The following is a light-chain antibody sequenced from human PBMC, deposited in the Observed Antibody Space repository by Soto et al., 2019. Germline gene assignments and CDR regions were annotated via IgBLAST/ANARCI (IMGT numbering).Light chain of an antibody. CDR2: AAC. Sequence: DTQITQSPSSLSVAVGDGVTITCWASQRISNYLNWYQQKPGRAPKLLIYAACSLQSGVPSRFSGSGSATDFTLTISSLQAEDFATYYCQQSFNTLWTFGQGTK. CDR1: QRISNY. V-gene: IGKV1-39*01. J-gene: IGKJ1*01. CDR3: QQSFNTLWT.